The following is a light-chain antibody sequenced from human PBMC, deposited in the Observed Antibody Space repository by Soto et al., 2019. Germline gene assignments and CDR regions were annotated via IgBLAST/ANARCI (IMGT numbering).Light chain of an antibody. CDR2: AAS. V-gene: IGKV3-20*01. CDR1: QSVSSTY. Sequence: EIVLTQSPCTLSLSPGERATLSCRASQSVSSTYLAWYQQKPGQAPRLVIYAASNRATGIPDRFSGSASGADFTLTISRLEPEDFAIYYCQQYDTSLPMYTFGQGTKLEIK. J-gene: IGKJ2*01. CDR3: QQYDTSLPMYT.